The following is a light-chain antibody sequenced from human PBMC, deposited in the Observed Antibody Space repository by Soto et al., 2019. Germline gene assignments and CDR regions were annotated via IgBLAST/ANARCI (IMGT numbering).Light chain of an antibody. J-gene: IGLJ3*02. CDR3: AAWDGGLNARGV. V-gene: IGLV1-44*01. CDR2: NNN. CDR1: RSNIGNNA. Sequence: QSVVTQPPSASGTPGQRVTISCSGSRSNIGNNAVSWYQQFPGTAPKLLIYNNNQRPSGVPDRVSGSKSGTSASLAISGLQSEDEADDYCAAWDGGLNARGVFGGGTQLTVL.